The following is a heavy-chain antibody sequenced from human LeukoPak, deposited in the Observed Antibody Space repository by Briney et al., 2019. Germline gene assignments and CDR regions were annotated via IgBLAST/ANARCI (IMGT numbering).Heavy chain of an antibody. V-gene: IGHV4-38-2*02. D-gene: IGHD3-22*01. CDR3: ARDLSRRRYYYDSSGYDSGY. Sequence: SETLSLTCTVWGYSISSGYYWGWIRQPPGKGLEWIGSIYHSGSTYYNPSLKSRVTISVDTSKNQFSLKLSSVTAADTAVYYCARDLSRRRYYYDSSGYDSGYWGQGTLVTVSS. CDR2: IYHSGST. J-gene: IGHJ4*02. CDR1: GYSISSGYY.